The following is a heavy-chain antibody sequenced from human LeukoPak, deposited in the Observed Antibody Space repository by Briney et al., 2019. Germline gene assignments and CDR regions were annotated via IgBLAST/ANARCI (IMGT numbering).Heavy chain of an antibody. CDR2: ISGSGGST. Sequence: GGSLRLSCAASGFTFSSYAMSWVRQAPGKGLEWVSAISGSGGSTYYADSVKGRFTISRDNSKNTLYLQMNSLRAEDTAVYYCANPDRGYYGSGSYYNGDYWGQGTLVTVSS. V-gene: IGHV3-23*01. J-gene: IGHJ4*02. CDR1: GFTFSSYA. D-gene: IGHD3-10*01. CDR3: ANPDRGYYGSGSYYNGDY.